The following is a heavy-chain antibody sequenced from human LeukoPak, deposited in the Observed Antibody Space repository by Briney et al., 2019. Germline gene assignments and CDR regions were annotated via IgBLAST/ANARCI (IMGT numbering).Heavy chain of an antibody. CDR1: GYTFSGYH. D-gene: IGHD6-13*01. CDR2: ISAYNGNT. J-gene: IGHJ4*02. V-gene: IGHV1-18*01. CDR3: ATDPPLGAAAGTSDY. Sequence: ASVKVSCKASGYTFSGYHIHWVRQAPGQGLEWMGWISAYNGNTNYAQKLQGRVTMTTDTSTSTAYMELRSLRSDDTAVYYCATDPPLGAAAGTSDYWGQGTLVTVSS.